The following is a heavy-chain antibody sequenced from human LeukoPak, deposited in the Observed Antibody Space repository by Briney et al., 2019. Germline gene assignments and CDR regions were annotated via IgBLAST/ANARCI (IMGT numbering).Heavy chain of an antibody. Sequence: SESLSLTCTVSGRSISSYFWNWIRQLAGKGLEWIGRIYASGSTNYNPSLKSRVTMSVDTSKNQFSLKLTSVTAADTAVYYCARDLGSSPGFDYWGEGTLVTVSS. CDR3: ARDLGSSPGFDY. CDR2: IYASGST. V-gene: IGHV4-4*07. D-gene: IGHD6-6*01. CDR1: GRSISSYF. J-gene: IGHJ4*02.